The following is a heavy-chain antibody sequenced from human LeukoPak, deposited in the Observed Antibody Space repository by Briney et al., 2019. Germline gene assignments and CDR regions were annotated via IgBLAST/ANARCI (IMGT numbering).Heavy chain of an antibody. V-gene: IGHV4-59*01. Sequence: SETLSLTCTVSGGSISSYYWSWIRQPSGKGLEWIAYIYYSGSTNYNPSLKSRVTISVDTSKNQFSLKLSSVTAADTAVYYCARDRGLTTSGGVGFDYWGQGTLVTVSS. CDR3: ARDRGLTTSGGVGFDY. CDR2: IYYSGST. CDR1: GGSISSYY. D-gene: IGHD3-10*02. J-gene: IGHJ4*02.